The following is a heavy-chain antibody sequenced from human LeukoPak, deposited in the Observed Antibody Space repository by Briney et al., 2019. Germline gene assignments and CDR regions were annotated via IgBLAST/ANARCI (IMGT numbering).Heavy chain of an antibody. Sequence: PGGSLRLSCAASGFTFSSYAMHWVRQAPGKGLEWVAVISYDGSNKYYADSVKGRFTISRDNSKNTLYPQMNSLRAEDTALYYCARDMYSSSWHHDAFDIWGQGTMVTVSS. J-gene: IGHJ3*02. V-gene: IGHV3-30-3*01. CDR1: GFTFSSYA. CDR3: ARDMYSSSWHHDAFDI. D-gene: IGHD6-13*01. CDR2: ISYDGSNK.